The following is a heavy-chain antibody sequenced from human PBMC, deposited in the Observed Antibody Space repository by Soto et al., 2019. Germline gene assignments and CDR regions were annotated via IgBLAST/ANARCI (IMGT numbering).Heavy chain of an antibody. J-gene: IGHJ6*02. D-gene: IGHD3-10*01. CDR1: GGSFSCYY. CDR2: IYTSGST. CDR3: ARDRLGDYYGSGSSPDGMDV. Sequence: SETLSHTCTVSGGSFSCYYWSRIRQPAGKGLEWIGRIYTSGSTNYNPSLKSRVTMSVDTSKNQFSLKLSSVTAADTAVYYCARDRLGDYYGSGSSPDGMDVWGQGTTVT. V-gene: IGHV4-4*07.